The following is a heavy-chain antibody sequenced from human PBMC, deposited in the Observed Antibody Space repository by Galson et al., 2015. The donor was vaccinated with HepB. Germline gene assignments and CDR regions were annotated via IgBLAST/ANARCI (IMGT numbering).Heavy chain of an antibody. CDR2: IYYSGST. Sequence: LSLTCTVSGGSISSGDYYWTWIRQPPGKGLESLGHIYYSGSTHYNPSLKSRITISLDTSKNQFSLKLSSVTAADTAVYYCARQNAQDYYGSGTYYSLDYWGQGSQVTVSS. CDR1: GGSISSGDYY. D-gene: IGHD3-10*01. V-gene: IGHV4-30-4*01. J-gene: IGHJ4*02. CDR3: ARQNAQDYYGSGTYYSLDY.